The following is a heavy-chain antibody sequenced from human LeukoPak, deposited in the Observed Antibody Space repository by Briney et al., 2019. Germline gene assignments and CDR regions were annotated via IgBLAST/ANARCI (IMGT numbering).Heavy chain of an antibody. CDR2: IFPGDSDT. CDR1: GYSFTSYW. Sequence: GESLKISCQGSGYSFTSYWLGWVRQMPGKGLEWMGVIFPGDSDTRYSPSFQGQVTISADKSITTAYLQWSSLKASDTAMYYCIRQPCSGGTCRFDYWGQGTLVTVSS. J-gene: IGHJ4*02. D-gene: IGHD2-15*01. V-gene: IGHV5-51*01. CDR3: IRQPCSGGTCRFDY.